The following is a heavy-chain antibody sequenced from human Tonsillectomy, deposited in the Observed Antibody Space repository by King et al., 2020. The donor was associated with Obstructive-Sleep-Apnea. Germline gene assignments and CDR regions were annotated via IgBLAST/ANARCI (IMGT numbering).Heavy chain of an antibody. D-gene: IGHD3-22*01. CDR3: ATFYDSSGYSGYYYYDMDV. V-gene: IGHV4-39*07. CDR2: IYYSGST. Sequence: QLQESGPGLVKPSETLSLTCTVSGGSISSSSYYWGWIRQPPGKGLEWIGSIYYSGSTYYNPSLKSRVTISVDTSKNQFSLKLSSVTAADTAVYYCATFYDSSGYSGYYYYDMDVWGQGTTVTVSS. CDR1: GGSISSSSYY. J-gene: IGHJ6*02.